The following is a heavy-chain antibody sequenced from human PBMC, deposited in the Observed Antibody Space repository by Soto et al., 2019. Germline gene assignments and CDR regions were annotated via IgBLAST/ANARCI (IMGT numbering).Heavy chain of an antibody. D-gene: IGHD5-18*01. Sequence: SETLSLTCTVSGDSISSGDYYWSWIRQPPGKGLEWIGYIYYSGSTYFNPSLKSRVTISVDTSKNQFSLKLSSVTAADTAVYYCTRGYSYGSLGWFDPWGQGTLVTVSS. CDR1: GDSISSGDYY. CDR2: IYYSGST. CDR3: TRGYSYGSLGWFDP. J-gene: IGHJ5*02. V-gene: IGHV4-30-4*01.